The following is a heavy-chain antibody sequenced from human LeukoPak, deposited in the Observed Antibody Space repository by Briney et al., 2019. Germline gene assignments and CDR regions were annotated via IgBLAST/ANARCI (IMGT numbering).Heavy chain of an antibody. CDR2: IIPILGIA. V-gene: IGHV1-69*04. CDR1: GGTFSSYA. Sequence: SVKVSCKASGGTFSSYAISWVRQAPGQGLEWMGRIIPILGIANYAQKFQGRVTITADKSTSTAYMELSSPRSEDTAVYYCARGSPQPDYDILTGEDYWGQGTLVTVSS. J-gene: IGHJ4*02. D-gene: IGHD3-9*01. CDR3: ARGSPQPDYDILTGEDY.